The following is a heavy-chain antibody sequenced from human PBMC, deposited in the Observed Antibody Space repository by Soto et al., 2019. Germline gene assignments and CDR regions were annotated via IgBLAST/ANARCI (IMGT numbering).Heavy chain of an antibody. J-gene: IGHJ5*02. CDR2: ISGGGDNT. CDR1: GFTFSYA. CDR3: AKDRLSSGSGVRFDP. D-gene: IGHD6-19*01. Sequence: EVRLLESGGGLVQPGGSLRLSCAASGFTFSYAMSWVRQAPGKGLEWVSDISGGGDNTYYADSVRGRFTISRDNSKNTLYLQMNSLRAEDTAKYYCAKDRLSSGSGVRFDPWGQGTLVTVSS. V-gene: IGHV3-23*01.